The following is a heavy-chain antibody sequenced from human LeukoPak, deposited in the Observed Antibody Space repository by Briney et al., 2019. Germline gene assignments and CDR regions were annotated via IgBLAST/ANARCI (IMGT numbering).Heavy chain of an antibody. Sequence: SETLSLTCTVSGYSLSSGYYWGWIRQPPGKGLEWIGSIYHSGSTYYNPSLKSRVTISVDTSKNQFSLKLSSVTAADTAVYYCARLGSGHTVVGWGQGTLVTVSS. D-gene: IGHD2-15*01. CDR1: GYSLSSGYY. CDR2: IYHSGST. CDR3: ARLGSGHTVVG. V-gene: IGHV4-38-2*02. J-gene: IGHJ4*02.